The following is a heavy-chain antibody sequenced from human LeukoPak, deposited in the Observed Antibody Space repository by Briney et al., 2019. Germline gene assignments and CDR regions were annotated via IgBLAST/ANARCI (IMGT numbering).Heavy chain of an antibody. CDR1: GFTFHNYA. J-gene: IGHJ3*02. CDR2: ISSSSSTI. CDR3: ARAASEWLLRSAFDI. V-gene: IGHV3-48*01. Sequence: GGSLRLSCEASGFTFHNYAMHWVRQAPGKGREWVSYISSSSSTIYYADSVKGRFTISRDNAKNSLYLQMNSLRAEDTAVYYCARAASEWLLRSAFDIWGQGTMVTVSS. D-gene: IGHD3-22*01.